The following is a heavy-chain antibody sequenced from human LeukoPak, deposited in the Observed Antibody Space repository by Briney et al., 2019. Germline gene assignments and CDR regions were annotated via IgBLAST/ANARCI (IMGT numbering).Heavy chain of an antibody. CDR1: GGTFSSYA. CDR2: IIPIFGTA. J-gene: IGHJ4*02. D-gene: IGHD6-13*01. CDR3: ARGPYSSSWPSFDY. V-gene: IGHV1-69*06. Sequence: ASVKVSCKASGGTFSSYAISWVRQAPGQGLEWMGGIIPIFGTANYAQKFQGRVTITADKSTSTAYMELSSLRSEDTAVYYCARGPYSSSWPSFDYWGQGTLVTVSS.